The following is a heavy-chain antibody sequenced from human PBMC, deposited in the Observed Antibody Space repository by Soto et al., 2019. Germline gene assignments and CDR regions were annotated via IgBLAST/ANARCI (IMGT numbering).Heavy chain of an antibody. CDR1: DDSISSSNW. CDR2: IYHSGST. CDR3: ARERRVHDSSAYNDY. J-gene: IGHJ4*02. Sequence: SETLSLTCAVSDDSISSSNWWTWVRQPPGKGLEWIGEIYHSGSTNYNPSLKSRVTISVGKAKNQFSLELSSVTAADTAVYYCARERRVHDSSAYNDYWGQGTQVTVSS. V-gene: IGHV4-4*02. D-gene: IGHD3-22*01.